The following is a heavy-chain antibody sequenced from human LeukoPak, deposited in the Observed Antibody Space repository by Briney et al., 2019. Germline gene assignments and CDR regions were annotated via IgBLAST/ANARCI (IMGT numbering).Heavy chain of an antibody. CDR2: LQYSGST. CDR3: ARGHDPAKIRA. D-gene: IGHD3-16*01. Sequence: PSETLSLTCTVSDGSISGYYWNWIRQPPGEGLEWVGGLQYSGSTLYNLSLRSRVTISVDRSKNQLSLKLTSVTAADTAVYFCARGHDPAKIRAWGQGALVTLSP. CDR1: DGSISGYY. J-gene: IGHJ5*02. V-gene: IGHV4-59*01.